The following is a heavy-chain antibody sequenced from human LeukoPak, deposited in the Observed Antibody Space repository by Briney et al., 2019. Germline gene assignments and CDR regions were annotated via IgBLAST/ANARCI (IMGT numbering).Heavy chain of an antibody. D-gene: IGHD4-17*01. J-gene: IGHJ5*02. CDR2: IYYSGST. Sequence: SETLSLTCSVSGGSISSHYWSWIRQPPGKGLEWIGYIYYSGSTKYSPSLKSRVTISVDTSKNQFSLKLSSVTAADTAVYYCARGGTTVTPGLLWFDPWGQGTLVTVSS. CDR3: ARGGTTVTPGLLWFDP. CDR1: GGSISSHY. V-gene: IGHV4-59*11.